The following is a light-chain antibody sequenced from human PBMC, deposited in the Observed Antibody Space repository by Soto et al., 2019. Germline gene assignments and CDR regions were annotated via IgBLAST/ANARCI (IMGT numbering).Light chain of an antibody. Sequence: PGERATLSCRASQSVRSSYLAWYQQKPGQAPRLLIYGASSRATGIPDRFSGSGSGTDFTLTISRLEPEDFAVYYCQQYGSSPRYTFGQGTK. CDR1: QSVRSSY. CDR3: QQYGSSPRYT. V-gene: IGKV3-20*01. CDR2: GAS. J-gene: IGKJ2*01.